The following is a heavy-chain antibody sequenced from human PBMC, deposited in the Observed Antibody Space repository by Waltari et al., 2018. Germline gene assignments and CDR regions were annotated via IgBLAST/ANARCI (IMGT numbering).Heavy chain of an antibody. J-gene: IGHJ5*02. V-gene: IGHV3-20*04. CDR1: GFTFDDDA. CDR2: INWNGDRT. Sequence: EVQLVESGGGVVRPGGSLPLSCAAPGFTFDDDAMTWVRQVPGKGLEWVFNINWNGDRTHYADSVKGRFTVSRDNAKNSLYLQMNSLRAEDTAFYYCAMISAGLGSTSLGGFDPWGQGTLVTVSS. CDR3: AMISAGLGSTSLGGFDP. D-gene: IGHD2-2*01.